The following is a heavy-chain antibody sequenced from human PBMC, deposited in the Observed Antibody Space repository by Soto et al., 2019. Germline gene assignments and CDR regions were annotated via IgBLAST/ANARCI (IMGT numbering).Heavy chain of an antibody. D-gene: IGHD3-10*01. CDR1: GLTFNNYA. CDR3: AKGRGGSGSLTPRVDF. Sequence: EVQLLESGGGLVQPGGSLRLSCAASGLTFNNYAMTWVRQAPGKGLEWVSAISGGGDTTSYADSVKGRFTVSRDGSKNTLYLQMSSLRAEDTALYYCAKGRGGSGSLTPRVDFWGQETLVTVSS. V-gene: IGHV3-23*01. J-gene: IGHJ4*02. CDR2: ISGGGDTT.